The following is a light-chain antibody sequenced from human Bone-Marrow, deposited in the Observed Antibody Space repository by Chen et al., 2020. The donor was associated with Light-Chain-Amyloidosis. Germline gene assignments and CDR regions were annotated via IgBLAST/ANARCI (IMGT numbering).Light chain of an antibody. V-gene: IGLV3-25*03. CDR3: QSADSSGTDEVI. Sequence: SYELTQPPSVSVSPGQTARITCSGDDLPTKYAYWYQQKPGQDPVLVIHRDTERPSGISERFSGSSSRTTATLTISGVQADDEADYHCQSADSSGTDEVIFGGGTKLTVL. CDR2: RDT. CDR1: DLPTKY. J-gene: IGLJ2*01.